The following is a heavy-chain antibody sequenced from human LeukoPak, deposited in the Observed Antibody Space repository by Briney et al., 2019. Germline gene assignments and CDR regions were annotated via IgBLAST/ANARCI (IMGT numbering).Heavy chain of an antibody. D-gene: IGHD3-3*01. CDR1: GGTFSSYA. Sequence: ASVKVSCKASGGTFSSYAISWVRQAPGQGLEWMGGIIPIFGTANYAQKFQGRVTITADESTSTAYMELSSLRSEDTAVYYCARVAVLGDFWSGYYRRNYYYYYYGMDVWGQGTTVTVSS. CDR3: ARVAVLGDFWSGYYRRNYYYYYYGMDV. CDR2: IIPIFGTA. J-gene: IGHJ6*02. V-gene: IGHV1-69*13.